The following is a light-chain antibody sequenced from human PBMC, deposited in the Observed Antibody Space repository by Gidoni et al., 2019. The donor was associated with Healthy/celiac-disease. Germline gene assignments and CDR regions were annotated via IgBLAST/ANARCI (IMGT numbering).Light chain of an antibody. CDR3: QQYNSYSLT. V-gene: IGKV1-5*01. CDR1: QSISSW. CDR2: DAS. Sequence: DIQMTKSPSTLSASVGDRVTITCRASQSISSWLAWYQHKPGKAPKLLIYDASSLESGVPSRFSGSGSGTEFTLTISSLQPDDFATYYCQQYNSYSLTFGGXTKVEIK. J-gene: IGKJ4*01.